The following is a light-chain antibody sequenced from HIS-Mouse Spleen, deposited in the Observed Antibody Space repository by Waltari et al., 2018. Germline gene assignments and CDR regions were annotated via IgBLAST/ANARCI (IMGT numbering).Light chain of an antibody. Sequence: QSALTQPASVSGSPGQSITISCTGTSSDFGRYNLVSWYQQHPGKAPKLMIYEGSKRPSGVSNRFSGSKSGNTASLTISGLQAEDEADYYCCSYAGSSTWVFGGGTKLTVL. CDR1: SSDFGRYNL. V-gene: IGLV2-23*01. J-gene: IGLJ3*02. CDR3: CSYAGSSTWV. CDR2: EGS.